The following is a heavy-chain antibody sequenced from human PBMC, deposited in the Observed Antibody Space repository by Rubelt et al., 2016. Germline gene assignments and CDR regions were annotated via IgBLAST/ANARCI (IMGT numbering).Heavy chain of an antibody. V-gene: IGHV4-34*01. CDR1: GGSFNNYY. Sequence: QVQLQQWGAGLLKPSETLSLTCAVYGGSFNNYYWFWIRQPPGKGLEWIGEVNHNGNTNYNPSLKSRLTISLDTSKSQFPRKLCSVTAADTAVYYCARPSYNQGWYFELWGRGTLVTVSS. CDR3: ARPSYNQGWYFEL. J-gene: IGHJ2*01. CDR2: VNHNGNT. D-gene: IGHD1-14*01.